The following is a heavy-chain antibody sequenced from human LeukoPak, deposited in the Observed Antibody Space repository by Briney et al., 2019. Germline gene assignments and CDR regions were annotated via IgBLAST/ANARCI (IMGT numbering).Heavy chain of an antibody. CDR3: AKEASGVGATINWFDP. D-gene: IGHD1-26*01. J-gene: IGHJ5*02. V-gene: IGHV3-23*01. CDR2: ISGSGGST. CDR1: GFTFSSYA. Sequence: GGSLRLSCAASGFTFSSYAMSWVRQAPGKGLEWVSAISGSGGSTYYADSVKGRFTISRVNSKNTLYLQMNSLRAEDTAVYYCAKEASGVGATINWFDPWGQGTLVTVSS.